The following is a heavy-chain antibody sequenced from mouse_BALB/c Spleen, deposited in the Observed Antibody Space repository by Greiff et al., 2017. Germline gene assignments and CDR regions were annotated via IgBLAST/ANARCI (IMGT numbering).Heavy chain of an antibody. D-gene: IGHD1-1*02. V-gene: IGHV1S29*02. Sequence: VQLQQSGPELVKPGASVKISCKASGYTFTDYNMHWVKQSHGKSLEWIGYIYPYNGGTGYNQKFTSKATLTVDNSSSTAYMELRSLTSEDSAVYYCARFGNYAMDYWGQGTSVTVSS. J-gene: IGHJ4*01. CDR1: GYTFTDYN. CDR3: ARFGNYAMDY. CDR2: IYPYNGGT.